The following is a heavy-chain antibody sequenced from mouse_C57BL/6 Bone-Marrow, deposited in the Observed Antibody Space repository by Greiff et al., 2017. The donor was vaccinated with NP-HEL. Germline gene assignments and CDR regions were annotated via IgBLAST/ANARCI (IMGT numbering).Heavy chain of an antibody. CDR2: IWGGGST. CDR3: AKHEGYYGYHDAMDY. V-gene: IGHV2-9*01. Sequence: VQRVESEPGLVAPSQSLSITCTVSGFSLTSYGVDWVRQPPGKGLEWLGVIWGGGSTNYNSALMSRLSISKDNSKSQVFLNMNSLQTVDTAKYDCAKHEGYYGYHDAMDYWGQGTSVTVSS. D-gene: IGHD2-3*01. J-gene: IGHJ4*01. CDR1: GFSLTSYG.